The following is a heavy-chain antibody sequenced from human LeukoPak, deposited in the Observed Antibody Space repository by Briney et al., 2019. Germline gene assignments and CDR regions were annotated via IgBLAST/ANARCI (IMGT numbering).Heavy chain of an antibody. J-gene: IGHJ5*02. D-gene: IGHD6-13*01. V-gene: IGHV4-4*02. CDR3: ARVPYSSSWPGFDP. CDR2: IYHSGST. Sequence: SETLSLTCAVSGGSISSSNWWSWVRQPPGKGLEWIGEIYHSGSTNYNPSLKSRVTISVDKSKNQFSLRLSSVTAADTAVYYCARVPYSSSWPGFDPWGQGTLVTVSS. CDR1: GGSISSSNW.